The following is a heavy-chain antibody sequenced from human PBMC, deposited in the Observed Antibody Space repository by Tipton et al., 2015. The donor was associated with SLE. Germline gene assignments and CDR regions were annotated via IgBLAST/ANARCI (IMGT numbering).Heavy chain of an antibody. J-gene: IGHJ3*01. CDR2: ISAYNGDT. CDR3: TRDVDIVPTEAFDL. CDR1: GYTFTSYG. Sequence: QSGPEVKKPGASVKVSCKASGYTFTSYGISWVRQAPGQGLEWMGWISAYNGDTNYAQNFQNRITMTTDTSTTTAYMELRNLRSDDTAVYYCTRDVDIVPTEAFDLWGQGTKVTVSS. D-gene: IGHD5-12*01. V-gene: IGHV1-18*01.